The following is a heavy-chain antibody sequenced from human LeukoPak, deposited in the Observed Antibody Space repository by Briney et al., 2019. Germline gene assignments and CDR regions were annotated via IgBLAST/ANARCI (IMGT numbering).Heavy chain of an antibody. CDR2: IWEDGTNV. D-gene: IGHD1-26*01. CDR3: ARDQYSGSLDY. V-gene: IGHV3-33*01. CDR1: GFTFSIYG. Sequence: GGSLRLSCAASGFTFSIYGMHWVRQAPGKGLEFVAGIWEDGTNVHYADSVKGRFTISRDNSKNTLYLQMNSLRAEDTAVYFCARDQYSGSLDYWGQGTLVTVSS. J-gene: IGHJ4*02.